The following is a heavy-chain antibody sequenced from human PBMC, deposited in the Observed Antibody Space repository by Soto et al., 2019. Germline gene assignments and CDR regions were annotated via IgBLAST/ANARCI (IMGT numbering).Heavy chain of an antibody. J-gene: IGHJ4*02. CDR3: TTDWALGAGSGPFDY. Sequence: EVQLVESGGGLVKPGGSLRLSCAASGFAFSNAWMSWVCQAPGKGLEWVGRIKRKTDGGTVDYAAPVKGRFTISRDDSKDMLYLQINSLKTEDTAVYYCTTDWALGAGSGPFDYWGQGTLVTVSS. D-gene: IGHD3-10*01. CDR1: GFAFSNAW. CDR2: IKRKTDGGTV. V-gene: IGHV3-15*01.